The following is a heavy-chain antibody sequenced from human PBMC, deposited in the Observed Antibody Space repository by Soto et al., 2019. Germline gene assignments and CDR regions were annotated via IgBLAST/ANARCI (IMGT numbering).Heavy chain of an antibody. V-gene: IGHV3-21*01. D-gene: IGHD3-3*01. CDR3: ARDFLYDFWSGYPAFDI. Sequence: SLRLSCAASGFTFSSYSMNWVRQAPGKGLEWVSSISSSSSYIYYADSVKGRFTISRDNAKNSLYLQMNSLRAEDTAVYYCARDFLYDFWSGYPAFDIWGQGTMVTVSS. CDR1: GFTFSSYS. CDR2: ISSSSSYI. J-gene: IGHJ3*02.